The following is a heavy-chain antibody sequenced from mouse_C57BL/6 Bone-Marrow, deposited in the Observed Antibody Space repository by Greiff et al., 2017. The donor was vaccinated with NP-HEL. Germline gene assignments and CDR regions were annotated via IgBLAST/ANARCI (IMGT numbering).Heavy chain of an antibody. Sequence: EVQLQESGPGLVKPSQSLSLTCSVTGYSITSGYYWNWIRQFPGNKLEWMGYISYDGSNNYNPSLKNRISITRDKSKNQFFLKLNSVTNEDTATYYCARRLYYRNWYFDVWAQGPRSPSPQ. V-gene: IGHV3-6*01. CDR3: ARRLYYRNWYFDV. CDR2: ISYDGSN. D-gene: IGHD2-14*01. J-gene: IGHJ1*03. CDR1: GYSITSGYY.